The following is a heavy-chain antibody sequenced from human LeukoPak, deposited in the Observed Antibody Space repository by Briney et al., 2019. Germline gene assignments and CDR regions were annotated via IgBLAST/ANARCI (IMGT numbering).Heavy chain of an antibody. Sequence: PRGSLRLSCEGTGFSFDNSWMNWVRQAPGEGLEWVAFIKEDGGEIFYVDSVKGRFTISRDNAENSLYLQMNSLRAEDTAVYYCARDRGGRSGLDDWGQGTLVTVSS. D-gene: IGHD2-15*01. V-gene: IGHV3-7*04. J-gene: IGHJ4*02. CDR3: ARDRGGRSGLDD. CDR2: IKEDGGEI. CDR1: GFSFDNSW.